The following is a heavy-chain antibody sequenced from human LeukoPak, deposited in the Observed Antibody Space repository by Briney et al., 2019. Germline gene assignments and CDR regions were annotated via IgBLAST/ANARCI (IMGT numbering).Heavy chain of an antibody. V-gene: IGHV4-38-2*01. Sequence: SETLSLTCAVSGYSISSGYYWGWIRPPPGKGLEWIGSICHSGSTYYNPSLKSRVTISVDTSKNQFSLKLSSVTAADTAVYYCNLATIFSPDDAFDIWGQGTMVTVSS. CDR2: ICHSGST. CDR3: NLATIFSPDDAFDI. J-gene: IGHJ3*02. CDR1: GYSISSGYY. D-gene: IGHD3-9*01.